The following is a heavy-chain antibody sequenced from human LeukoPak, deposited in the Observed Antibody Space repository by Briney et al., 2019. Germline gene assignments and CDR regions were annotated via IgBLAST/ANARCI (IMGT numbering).Heavy chain of an antibody. CDR3: ARVGDCSSTSCLSWFDY. V-gene: IGHV4-34*01. CDR1: GGSFSGYY. D-gene: IGHD2-2*01. J-gene: IGHJ4*02. CDR2: INHSGST. Sequence: PSETLSLTCAVYGGSFSGYYWSWIRQPPGKALEWIGEINHSGSTNYNPSLKSRVTISVDTSKNQFSLKLSSVTAADTAVYYCARVGDCSSTSCLSWFDYWGQGTLVTVSS.